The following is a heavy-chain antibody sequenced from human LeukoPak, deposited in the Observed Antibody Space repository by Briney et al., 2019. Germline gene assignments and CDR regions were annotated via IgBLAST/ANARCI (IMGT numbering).Heavy chain of an antibody. V-gene: IGHV4-4*07. J-gene: IGHJ3*02. Sequence: TLANPCAVTHDYVNNYFRSWILKPTWNAPHSIEPIYTRQSLNYHPSLKSRVTMSVDTSKNQFSLQLSSVTAADTAVYYCARGRYCSADICSGGDVFDIWGQGTMVSVSS. CDR3: ARGRYCSADICSGGDVFDI. D-gene: IGHD2-15*01. CDR2: IYTRQSL. CDR1: HDYVNNYF.